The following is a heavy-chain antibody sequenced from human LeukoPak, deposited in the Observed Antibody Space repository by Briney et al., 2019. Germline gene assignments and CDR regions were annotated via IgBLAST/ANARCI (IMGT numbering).Heavy chain of an antibody. J-gene: IGHJ5*02. CDR1: GGSISSSSYY. CDR2: IYHDGNT. CDR3: AETNTQDWFDP. V-gene: IGHV4-39*07. D-gene: IGHD1-7*01. Sequence: SETLSLTCSVFGGSISSSSYYWGWIRQSPGKGLEWIASIYHDGNTFYNPSLKSRVAISVDTAKSQVSLRLGSVTAADTAVYYCAETNTQDWFDPWGQGTLVTVSS.